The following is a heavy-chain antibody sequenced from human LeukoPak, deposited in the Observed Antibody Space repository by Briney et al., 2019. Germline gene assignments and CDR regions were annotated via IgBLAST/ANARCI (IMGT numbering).Heavy chain of an antibody. J-gene: IGHJ4*02. CDR2: IYYNGST. D-gene: IGHD2-15*01. CDR3: ARASYCSGGSCELDY. Sequence: SETLSLTCTVSGGSISRYYWRCMRRPPGKGLECIGYIYYNGSTNYNPSLKSRVTITVDTSKNQFPLKLSSVTAADPAVYYCARASYCSGGSCELDYWGQGTLVPVSS. CDR1: GGSISRYY. V-gene: IGHV4-59*01.